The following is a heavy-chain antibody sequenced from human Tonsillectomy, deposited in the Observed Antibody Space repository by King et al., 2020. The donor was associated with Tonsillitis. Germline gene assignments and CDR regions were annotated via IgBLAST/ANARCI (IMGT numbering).Heavy chain of an antibody. D-gene: IGHD4-17*01. J-gene: IGHJ4*02. Sequence: HVQLQESGPGLVRPSQTLSLICSVSGDSLTSGGYFWSWIRQHPDKGLEWIGSIYHSGHPYHTPSLRSRLFMSVDTSKNQFSLRLTSVTAADTAVYYCARNRDYGDYVDFWGQGTLVAVSS. CDR2: IYHSGHP. CDR1: GDSLTSGGYF. CDR3: ARNRDYGDYVDF. V-gene: IGHV4-31*03.